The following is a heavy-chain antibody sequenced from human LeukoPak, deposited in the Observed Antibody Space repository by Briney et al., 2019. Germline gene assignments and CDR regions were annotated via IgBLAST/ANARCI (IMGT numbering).Heavy chain of an antibody. CDR3: ATEAIVVVTARDYWYFDL. V-gene: IGHV1-69*04. Sequence: EASVKVSCKASGGTFSSYAISWVRQAPGQGLEWMGRIIPILGIPNYAQKFQGRVTITADKSTTTAYLELSSLRSEDTAVYYCATEAIVVVTARDYWYFDLWGRGTLVTVSS. D-gene: IGHD2-21*02. CDR2: IIPILGIP. CDR1: GGTFSSYA. J-gene: IGHJ2*01.